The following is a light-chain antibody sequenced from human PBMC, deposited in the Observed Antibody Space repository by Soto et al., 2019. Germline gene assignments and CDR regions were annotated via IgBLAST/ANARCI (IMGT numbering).Light chain of an antibody. J-gene: IGKJ1*01. CDR3: QQYGSSPWT. CDR1: QSVSSSY. CDR2: AAS. V-gene: IGKV3-20*01. Sequence: EIVLTQSPGTLSLSPGERATLSCRASQSVSSSYVAWYQQKPGQAPRLLIYAASSEATGIPDRFGGSGSGTEFTLTISRLEPEDFAVYYCQQYGSSPWTFGQGTKVEIK.